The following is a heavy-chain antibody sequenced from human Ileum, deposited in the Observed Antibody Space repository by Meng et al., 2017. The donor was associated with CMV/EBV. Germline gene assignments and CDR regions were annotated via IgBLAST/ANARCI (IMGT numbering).Heavy chain of an antibody. Sequence: QVQLVEFGGGVVQPGMSLILSCAASGFSLNNYPMHWVRQTPDKGLEWVAVISNDGNHQTYSESSRGRLTISRDNSRNTLYLQLNSASTEDTALYYCAREWHSSGRAGCFDAWGQGTLVTVSS. CDR2: ISNDGNHQ. D-gene: IGHD3-22*01. CDR3: AREWHSSGRAGCFDA. J-gene: IGHJ4*02. CDR1: GFSLNNYP. V-gene: IGHV3-30*04.